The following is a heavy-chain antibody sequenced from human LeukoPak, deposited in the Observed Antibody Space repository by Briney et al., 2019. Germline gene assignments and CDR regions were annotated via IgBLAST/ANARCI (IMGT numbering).Heavy chain of an antibody. CDR2: ISYDGSNK. V-gene: IGHV3-30*04. CDR3: AKDWAAYYYGSGSYVYFDY. Sequence: GGSLRLSCAASGFTFSSYAMHWVRQAPGKGLEWVAVISYDGSNKYYADSVKGRFTISRDNSKNTLYLQMNSLRAEDTAVYYCAKDWAAYYYGSGSYVYFDYWGQGTLVTVSS. D-gene: IGHD3-10*01. J-gene: IGHJ4*02. CDR1: GFTFSSYA.